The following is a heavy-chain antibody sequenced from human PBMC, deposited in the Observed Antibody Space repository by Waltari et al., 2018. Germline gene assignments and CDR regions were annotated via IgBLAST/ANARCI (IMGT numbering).Heavy chain of an antibody. CDR3: ARRSSMGVFRALDI. V-gene: IGHV3-30*19. Sequence: QVHLVESGGGVVQPGRSLRLSCAASGFTFSWYSLNWVRQAPGKGLEWVAFISGDGTTDHYADSVKGRFTISRDNSKNTLFLQMNGLKAEDTAIYYCARRSSMGVFRALDIWDQGTMVSVSS. D-gene: IGHD6-19*01. CDR2: ISGDGTTD. J-gene: IGHJ3*02. CDR1: GFTFSWYS.